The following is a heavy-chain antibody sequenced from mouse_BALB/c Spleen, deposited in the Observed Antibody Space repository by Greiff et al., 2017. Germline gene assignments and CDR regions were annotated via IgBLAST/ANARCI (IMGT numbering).Heavy chain of an antibody. CDR1: GFAFSSYD. J-gene: IGHJ2*01. D-gene: IGHD2-3*01. V-gene: IGHV5-12-1*01. CDR2: ISSGGGST. Sequence: EVQRVESGGGLVKPGGSLKLSCAASGFAFSSYDMSWVRQTPEKRLEWVAYISSGGGSTYYPDTVKGRFTISRDNAKNTLYLQMSSLKSEDTAMYYCARLDGYYGFDYWGQGTTLTVSS. CDR3: ARLDGYYGFDY.